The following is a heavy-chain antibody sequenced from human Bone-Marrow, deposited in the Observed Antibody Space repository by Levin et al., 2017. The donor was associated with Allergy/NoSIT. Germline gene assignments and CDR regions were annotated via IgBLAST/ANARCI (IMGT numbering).Heavy chain of an antibody. Sequence: PGGSLRLSFAASGFTFSSYGISWVRQAPGKGLEWVSGISGGSGNTYHADSVKGRFTISRDNSKNTLYLQMNSLRAEDTAVYYCAKDMSIRLSISWHDDAFDIWGRGTMVTVSS. CDR1: GFTFSSYG. D-gene: IGHD6-13*01. J-gene: IGHJ3*02. CDR2: ISGGSGNT. V-gene: IGHV3-23*01. CDR3: AKDMSIRLSISWHDDAFDI.